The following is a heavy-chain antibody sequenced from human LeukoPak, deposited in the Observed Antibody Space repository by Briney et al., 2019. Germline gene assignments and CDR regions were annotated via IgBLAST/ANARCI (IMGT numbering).Heavy chain of an antibody. CDR1: GGSISSHY. J-gene: IGHJ4*02. CDR3: ARSDGAGATDY. CDR2: IYYTGST. Sequence: PSETLSLTCSVSGGSISSHYWSWMRQPPGKGLEWIGYIYYTGSTDCNPSLKSRVTISVDTSKNQLSLKLSSVTAADAAVYYCARSDGAGATDYWGQGTLVTVSS. D-gene: IGHD1-26*01. V-gene: IGHV4-59*11.